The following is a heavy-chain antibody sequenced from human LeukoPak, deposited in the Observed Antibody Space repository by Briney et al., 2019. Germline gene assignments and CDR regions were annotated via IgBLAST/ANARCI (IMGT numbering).Heavy chain of an antibody. CDR3: ARHDYGAKWFDP. CDR2: VYYSGST. Sequence: PSETLSLTCTVSGGSISSSGYYRGWIRQPPGKGLEWIGNVYYSGSTYYNPSLKSRVTISVDTSKNQFSLKLSSVTAADTAVYYCARHDYGAKWFDPWGQGTLVTVSS. V-gene: IGHV4-39*01. J-gene: IGHJ5*02. D-gene: IGHD4-17*01. CDR1: GGSISSSGYY.